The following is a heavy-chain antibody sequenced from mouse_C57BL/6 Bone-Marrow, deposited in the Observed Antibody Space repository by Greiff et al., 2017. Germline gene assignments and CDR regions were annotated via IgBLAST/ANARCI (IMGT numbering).Heavy chain of an antibody. CDR2: IYPGDGDT. J-gene: IGHJ3*01. V-gene: IGHV1-82*01. D-gene: IGHD4-1*01. CDR1: GYAFSSSW. Sequence: QVQLQQSGPELVKPGASVKISCKASGYAFSSSWMNWVKQRPGKGLEWIGRIYPGDGDTNYNGKFKGKATLTADKSSSTAYMQLSSLTSEDSAVXFCASRLTGPFAYWGQGTLVTVSA. CDR3: ASRLTGPFAY.